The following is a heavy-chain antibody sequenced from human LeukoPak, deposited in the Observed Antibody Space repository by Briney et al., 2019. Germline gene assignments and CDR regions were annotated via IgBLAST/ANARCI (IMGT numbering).Heavy chain of an antibody. CDR1: GFSFSNYA. Sequence: GGSLRLSCSASGFSFSNYAMHWVRQAPGKGLEYVSAISTNGGHTYYADSVQGRFTISRDDSKNTLYLQMSSLRDEDTAVYYCVKEAVVGAARAYYFDYWGQGTLVAVSS. J-gene: IGHJ4*02. V-gene: IGHV3-64D*09. D-gene: IGHD2-15*01. CDR3: VKEAVVGAARAYYFDY. CDR2: ISTNGGHT.